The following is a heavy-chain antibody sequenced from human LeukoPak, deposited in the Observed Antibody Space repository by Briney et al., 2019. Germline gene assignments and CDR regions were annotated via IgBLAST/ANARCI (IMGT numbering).Heavy chain of an antibody. CDR2: IYYSGST. CDR1: GGSISSYY. D-gene: IGHD4-23*01. CDR3: ASAPWLTPTLHYFDY. J-gene: IGHJ4*02. V-gene: IGHV4-59*01. Sequence: SETLSLTCTVSGGSISSYYWSWIRQPPGKGLEWIGYIYYSGSTNYNPSLKSRVTISLDTSKNQFSLRLSSVTAADTAVYYCASAPWLTPTLHYFDYWAREPWSPSPQ.